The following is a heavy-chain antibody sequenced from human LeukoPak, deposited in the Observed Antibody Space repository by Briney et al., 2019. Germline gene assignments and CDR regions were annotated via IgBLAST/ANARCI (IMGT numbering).Heavy chain of an antibody. V-gene: IGHV3-30*03. CDR2: ISYDGSNK. CDR3: ARQQLVFGAFDI. D-gene: IGHD6-13*01. Sequence: GGSLRLSCAASGFTFSSYGMHWVRQAPGKGLEWVAVISYDGSNKYYADSVKGRFTISRDNSKNTLYLQMNSLRAEDTAVYYCARQQLVFGAFDIWGQGTMVTVSS. J-gene: IGHJ3*02. CDR1: GFTFSSYG.